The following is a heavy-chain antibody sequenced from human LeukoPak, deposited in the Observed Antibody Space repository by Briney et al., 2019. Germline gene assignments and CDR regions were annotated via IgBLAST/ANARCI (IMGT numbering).Heavy chain of an antibody. Sequence: ASVKVSCKASGYTFTSYYMHWVRQAPGQGLEWMGIINPSGGSTSYAQKFQGRVTITADESTSTAYMELSSLRSEDTAVYYCARQSGGIAVNFDYWGQGTLVTVSS. V-gene: IGHV1-46*01. D-gene: IGHD6-19*01. CDR2: INPSGGST. J-gene: IGHJ4*02. CDR3: ARQSGGIAVNFDY. CDR1: GYTFTSYY.